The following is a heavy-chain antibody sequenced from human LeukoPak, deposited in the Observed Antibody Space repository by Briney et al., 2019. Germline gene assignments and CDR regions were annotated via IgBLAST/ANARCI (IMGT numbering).Heavy chain of an antibody. D-gene: IGHD3-10*01. CDR1: GGTFSSYA. Sequence: ASVKVSCKASGGTFSSYAISWVRQAPGQGLEWMGGIIPIFGTANYAQKFQGRVTITTDESTSTAYMEPSSLRSEDTAVYYCARPRDYYGSGSYYKGVWFDPWGQGTLVTVSS. CDR2: IIPIFGTA. V-gene: IGHV1-69*05. CDR3: ARPRDYYGSGSYYKGVWFDP. J-gene: IGHJ5*02.